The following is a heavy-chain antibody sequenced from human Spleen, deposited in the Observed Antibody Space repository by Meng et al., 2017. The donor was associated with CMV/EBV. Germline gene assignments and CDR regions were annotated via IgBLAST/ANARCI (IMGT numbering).Heavy chain of an antibody. Sequence: GSLKLSCTVSGGSVNSGSCYWSWIRQPPGKGLEWIGYIYYSGSTNYNPSLKSRVTISVDTSKNQFYLKLSSVTAADTAVYYCARESCTTTTCFFDYWGQGTLVTVSS. CDR3: ARESCTTTTCFFDY. CDR2: IYYSGST. J-gene: IGHJ4*02. V-gene: IGHV4-61*01. D-gene: IGHD2-2*01. CDR1: GGSVNSGSCY.